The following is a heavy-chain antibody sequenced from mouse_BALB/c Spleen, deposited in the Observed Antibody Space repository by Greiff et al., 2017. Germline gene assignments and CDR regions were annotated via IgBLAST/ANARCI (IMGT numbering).Heavy chain of an antibody. V-gene: IGHV3-6*02. CDR2: ISYDGSN. CDR1: GYSITSGYY. CDR3: ASTMVTYYAMDY. D-gene: IGHD2-2*01. Sequence: DVQLQESGPGLVKPSQSLSLTCSVTGYSITSGYYWNWIRQFPGNKLEWMGYISYDGSNNYNPSLKNRISITRDTSKNQFFLKLNSVTTEDTATYYCASTMVTYYAMDYWGQGTSVTVSS. J-gene: IGHJ4*01.